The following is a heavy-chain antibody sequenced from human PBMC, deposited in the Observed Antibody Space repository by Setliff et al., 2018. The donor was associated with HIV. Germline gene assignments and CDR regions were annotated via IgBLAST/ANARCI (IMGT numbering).Heavy chain of an antibody. CDR1: GYSISSGYY. V-gene: IGHV4-38-2*02. Sequence: SETLSLTCTVSGYSISSGYYWGWIRQPPGKGLEWIGSIYHSGSTYYNPSLKSRVTISVDTSKNQFSPKLSSVTAADTAVYYCARGEPYYESSGPKITLDYWGQGTLVTVSS. CDR2: IYHSGST. D-gene: IGHD3-22*01. J-gene: IGHJ4*02. CDR3: ARGEPYYESSGPKITLDY.